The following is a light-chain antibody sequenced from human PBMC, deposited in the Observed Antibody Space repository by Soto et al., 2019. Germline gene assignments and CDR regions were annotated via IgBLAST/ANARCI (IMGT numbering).Light chain of an antibody. J-gene: IGKJ3*01. CDR3: LQRSNWPVT. CDR2: DAT. V-gene: IGKV3-11*01. Sequence: EIVLTQSPATLSLSPGERATLACRASQSVSSFLAWYQHKPGQAPRLLIYDATNRATGIPARFSGSGSGTDFTLTISSLEPEDFAVYYCLQRSNWPVTFGPGTKMHIK. CDR1: QSVSSF.